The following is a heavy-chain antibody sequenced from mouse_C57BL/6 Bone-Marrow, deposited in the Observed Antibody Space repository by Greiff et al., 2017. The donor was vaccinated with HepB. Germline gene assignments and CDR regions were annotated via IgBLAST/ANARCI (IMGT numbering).Heavy chain of an antibody. CDR2: IDPSDSYT. J-gene: IGHJ3*01. CDR1: GYTFTSYW. CDR3: ARRRLRRGVFAY. D-gene: IGHD2-4*01. V-gene: IGHV1-59*01. Sequence: QVQLQQPGAELVRPGTSVKLSCKASGYTFTSYWMHWVKQRPGQGLEWIGVIDPSDSYTNYNQKFKGKATLTVDTSSSTAYMQLSSLTSEDSAVYYCARRRLRRGVFAYWGQGTLVTVSA.